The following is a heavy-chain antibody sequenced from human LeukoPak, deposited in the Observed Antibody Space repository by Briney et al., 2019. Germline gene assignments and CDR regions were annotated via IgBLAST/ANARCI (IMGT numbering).Heavy chain of an antibody. Sequence: PSETLSLTCTVSGGSVSSSLHFWGWVRQPPEKGLEWIGSIYYSGSTNYNASFNSRVTMSVDRSKDQFSLNLTSVAATDTAVYYCARHFYGDYVFDYWGKGTLVTVTS. V-gene: IGHV4-39*01. D-gene: IGHD4-17*01. CDR1: GGSVSSSLHF. CDR3: ARHFYGDYVFDY. CDR2: IYYSGST. J-gene: IGHJ4*02.